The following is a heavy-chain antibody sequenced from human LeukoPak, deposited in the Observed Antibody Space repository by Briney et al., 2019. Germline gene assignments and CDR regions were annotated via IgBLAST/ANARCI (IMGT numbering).Heavy chain of an antibody. V-gene: IGHV3-21*01. J-gene: IGHJ3*02. CDR3: ARQIDIDGYNYVSRLGGFDI. CDR1: GFTFSSYD. D-gene: IGHD5-24*01. CDR2: ISSSSSYM. Sequence: GGSLRLSCAASGFTFSSYDMNWVRQAPGKGLEWVSSISSSSSYMNYADSVKGRFTISRDNAKNSLYLQMNSLRAEDTAMYYCARQIDIDGYNYVSRLGGFDIWGQGTVVTVS.